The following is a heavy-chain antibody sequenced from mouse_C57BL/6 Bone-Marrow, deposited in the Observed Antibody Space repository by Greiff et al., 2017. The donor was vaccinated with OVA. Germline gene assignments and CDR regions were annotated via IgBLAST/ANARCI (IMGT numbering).Heavy chain of an antibody. J-gene: IGHJ3*01. Sequence: LEESGAELARPGASVKLSCKASGYTFTSYGISWVKQRTGQGLEWIGEIYPRSGNTYYNEKFKGKATLTADKSSSTAYMELRSLTSEDSAVYFCARGPVAWFAYWGQGTLVTVSA. V-gene: IGHV1-81*01. CDR1: GYTFTSYG. CDR3: ARGPVAWFAY. CDR2: IYPRSGNT.